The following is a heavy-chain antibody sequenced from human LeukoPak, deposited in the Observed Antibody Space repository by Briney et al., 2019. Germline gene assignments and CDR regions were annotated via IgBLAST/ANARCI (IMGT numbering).Heavy chain of an antibody. V-gene: IGHV4-59*12. D-gene: IGHD3-10*01. J-gene: IGHJ4*02. CDR3: ARRERAHYYGSGSRPLAWKSYYFDY. Sequence: PSETLPLTCTVSGGSISSYYWSWIRQPPGKGLEWIGYIYYSGSTNYNPSLKSRVTISVDTSKNQFSLKLSSVTAADTAVYYCARRERAHYYGSGSRPLAWKSYYFDYWGQGTLVTVSS. CDR1: GGSISSYY. CDR2: IYYSGST.